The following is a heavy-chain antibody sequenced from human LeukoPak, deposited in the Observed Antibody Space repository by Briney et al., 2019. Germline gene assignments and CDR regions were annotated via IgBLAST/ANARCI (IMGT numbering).Heavy chain of an antibody. CDR2: INAGNGNT. D-gene: IGHD2-15*01. CDR1: GYTFTSYA. CDR3: ARVSVVVVAATRHFWFDP. Sequence: ASVKVSCKASGYTFTSYAMHWVRQAPGQRLEWMGWINAGNGNTKYSQKFQGRVTITRDTSASTAYMELSSLRSEDTAVYYCARVSVVVVAATRHFWFDPGAQGPLVPVSS. J-gene: IGHJ5*02. V-gene: IGHV1-3*01.